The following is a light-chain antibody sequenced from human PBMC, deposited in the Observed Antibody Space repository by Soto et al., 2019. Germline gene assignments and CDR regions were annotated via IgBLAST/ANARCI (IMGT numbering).Light chain of an antibody. CDR3: SSYTASRSK. J-gene: IGLJ2*01. CDR1: NSDIGTYIY. Sequence: QSALTQPASVSGSPGQSITISCTGTNSDIGTYIYVSWYQQHPGKAPKLLIYDVSNRPSGVSNRFSGSKSGNTASLTISGLQAEDEADYYCSSYTASRSKFGGGTKVTFL. V-gene: IGLV2-14*01. CDR2: DVS.